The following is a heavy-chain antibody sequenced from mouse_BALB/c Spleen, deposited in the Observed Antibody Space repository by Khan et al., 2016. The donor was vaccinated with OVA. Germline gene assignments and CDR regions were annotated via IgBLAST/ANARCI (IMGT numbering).Heavy chain of an antibody. J-gene: IGHJ2*01. D-gene: IGHD1-3*01. Sequence: QVQLQQSGPGLVAPSQTLSLTCTVYGYSLTRYGVHWVRQPPGKGLEWLGLIWGGGCTNYNWALMSRLSISIDKSNSLVFLMMMSLQTADTALYYCAGSKWLARYWGQGTTLTVSS. CDR1: GYSLTRYG. CDR2: IWGGGCT. V-gene: IGHV2-9*02. CDR3: AGSKWLARY.